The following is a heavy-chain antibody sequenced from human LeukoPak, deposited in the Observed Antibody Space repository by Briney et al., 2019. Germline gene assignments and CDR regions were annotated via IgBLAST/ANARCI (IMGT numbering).Heavy chain of an antibody. CDR1: GFTFSSNG. Sequence: QAGTSLRLSCAASGFTFSSNGMHWVRQAPGEGLEGVALIWYDGSNKYYSDSVRGRFTVSRDNSKNTLYLQMDSLRAEDTAVYYCTRATSGYADYWGQGTLVTVSS. V-gene: IGHV3-33*01. J-gene: IGHJ4*02. CDR3: TRATSGYADY. CDR2: IWYDGSNK. D-gene: IGHD5-12*01.